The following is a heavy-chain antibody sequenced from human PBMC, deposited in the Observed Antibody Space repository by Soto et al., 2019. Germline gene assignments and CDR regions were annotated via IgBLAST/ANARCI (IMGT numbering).Heavy chain of an antibody. CDR3: AKDADYGGNSVIFGYYYYGMDV. Sequence: GGSLRLSCAASGFTFDDYTMHWVRQAPGKGLEWVSLISWDGGSTYYADSGKGRFTISRDNSKNSLYLQMNSLRTEDTALYYCAKDADYGGNSVIFGYYYYGMDVWGQGTTVTVSS. CDR2: ISWDGGST. J-gene: IGHJ6*02. CDR1: GFTFDDYT. D-gene: IGHD4-17*01. V-gene: IGHV3-43*01.